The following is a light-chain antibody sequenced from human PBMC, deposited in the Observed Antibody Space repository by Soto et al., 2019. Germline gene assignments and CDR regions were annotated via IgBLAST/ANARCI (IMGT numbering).Light chain of an antibody. CDR3: QQYNAYSS. J-gene: IGKJ2*03. CDR1: QSIGSW. V-gene: IGKV1-5*03. CDR2: KAS. Sequence: DIQMTQSPSTLSASVGDRVTITCRASQSIGSWLAWYQHKPGKAPKLLIYKASSLESGVPSRFSGSGSGTDFTLTISSLQPDDFATYSCQQYNAYSSFGQGTKLEIK.